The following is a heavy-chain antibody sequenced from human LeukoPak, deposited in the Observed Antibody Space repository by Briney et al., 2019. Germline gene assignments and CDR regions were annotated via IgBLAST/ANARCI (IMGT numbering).Heavy chain of an antibody. J-gene: IGHJ4*02. CDR3: ARARETVAIDY. D-gene: IGHD5-12*01. CDR1: GESFSGYY. CDR2: INHSGTT. Sequence: PSETLSLTCAVYGESFSGYYWSWIRQPPGKGLEWIGDINHSGTTNYNPSLKSRAIISVDTSKNQFSLNLKSLSAADTAVYYCARARETVAIDYWGQGTLVAVSS. V-gene: IGHV4-34*01.